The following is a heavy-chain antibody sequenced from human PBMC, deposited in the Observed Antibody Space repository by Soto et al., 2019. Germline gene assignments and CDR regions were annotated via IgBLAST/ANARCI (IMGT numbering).Heavy chain of an antibody. Sequence: QVQLVESGGGVVQPGRSLRLSCAASGFIFSSYGMHWVRQAPGKGLEWVAVIWYDGSNKYYADSVKGRFTISRDNSKNTLYLQMNSLRVEDTAVYYCARDQDGSGSYYRRLGYGIDVWGQGTTVTVSS. CDR2: IWYDGSNK. CDR3: ARDQDGSGSYYRRLGYGIDV. J-gene: IGHJ6*02. D-gene: IGHD3-10*01. CDR1: GFIFSSYG. V-gene: IGHV3-33*01.